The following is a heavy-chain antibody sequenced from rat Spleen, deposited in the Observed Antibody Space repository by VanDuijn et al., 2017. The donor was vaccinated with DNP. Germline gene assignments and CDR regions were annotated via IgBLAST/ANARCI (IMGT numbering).Heavy chain of an antibody. V-gene: IGHV3-3*01. CDR1: GYSITSNYR. CDR2: IYTAGNT. CDR3: ARWTRYFDY. J-gene: IGHJ2*01. Sequence: EVQLQESGPGLVKPSQSLSLTCSVTGYSITSNYRWNWIRKFPGNKLEWMGYIYTAGNTNYNPSLKSRISITRDASKNQFFLQLNSVTTEDTATYYCARWTRYFDYWGQGVMVTVSS. D-gene: IGHD1-4*01.